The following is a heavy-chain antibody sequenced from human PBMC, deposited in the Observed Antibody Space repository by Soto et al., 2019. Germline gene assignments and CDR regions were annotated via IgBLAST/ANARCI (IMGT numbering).Heavy chain of an antibody. V-gene: IGHV3-48*01. Sequence: EVQLVESGGGLVQPGGSLRLSCAASGFTFSSYSMNWVRQAPGKGLEWVSYISSSSSTIYYADSVKGRFTISRDNAKNSLYLQMNSLRAEDTAVYYCARDLGDSSSSGQGWYMDVWGKGTTVTVSS. CDR2: ISSSSSTI. J-gene: IGHJ6*03. CDR3: ARDLGDSSSSGQGWYMDV. CDR1: GFTFSSYS. D-gene: IGHD6-6*01.